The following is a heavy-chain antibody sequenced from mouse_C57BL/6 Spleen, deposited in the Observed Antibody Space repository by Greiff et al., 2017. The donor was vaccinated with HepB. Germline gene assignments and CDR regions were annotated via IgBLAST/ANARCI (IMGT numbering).Heavy chain of an antibody. CDR2: INPGSGGT. D-gene: IGHD1-1*01. Sequence: VQVVESGAELVRPGTSVKVSCKASGYAFTNYLIEWVKQRPGQGLEWIGVINPGSGGTNYNEKFKGKATLTADKSSSTAYMQLSSLTSEDSAVYFCASTVPSEDYFDYWGQGTTLTVSS. CDR1: GYAFTNYL. CDR3: ASTVPSEDYFDY. J-gene: IGHJ2*01. V-gene: IGHV1-54*01.